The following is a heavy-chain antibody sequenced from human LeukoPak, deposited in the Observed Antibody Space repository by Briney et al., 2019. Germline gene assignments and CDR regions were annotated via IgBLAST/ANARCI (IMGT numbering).Heavy chain of an antibody. V-gene: IGHV3-30*04. CDR1: GFTFSSYA. CDR2: ISYDGSNK. J-gene: IGHJ4*02. D-gene: IGHD5-18*01. CDR3: ARDLGGYSYGPGY. Sequence: GGSLRLSCVASGFTFSSYAMHWVRQAPGKGLEWVAVISYDGSNKYYADSVKGRFTISRDNSKNTLYLQMNSLRAEDTAVYCCARDLGGYSYGPGYWGQGTLVTVSS.